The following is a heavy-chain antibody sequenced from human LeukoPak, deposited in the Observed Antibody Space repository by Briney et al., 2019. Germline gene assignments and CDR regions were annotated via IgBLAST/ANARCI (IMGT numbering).Heavy chain of an antibody. CDR2: INQSGST. D-gene: IGHD6-13*01. J-gene: IGHJ4*02. Sequence: SETLSLTCAVYGGSFSGYYWSWIRQPPGKGREWIGEINQSGSTNYNPSLKSRVTISVDTSKNQSSLKLSSVTAADTAVYYCARGFSYSSRLGYWGQGTLVTVSS. V-gene: IGHV4-34*01. CDR3: ARGFSYSSRLGY. CDR1: GGSFSGYY.